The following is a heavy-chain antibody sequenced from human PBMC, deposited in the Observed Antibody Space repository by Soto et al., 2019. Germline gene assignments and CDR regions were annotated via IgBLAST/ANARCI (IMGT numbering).Heavy chain of an antibody. D-gene: IGHD6-19*01. CDR1: GYTFTSYY. Sequence: ASVKVSCKASGYTFTSYYMHWVRQAPGQGLEWMGIINPSGGTTSHAQKFQGRVTMTRDTSTSTVYMEMSSLRSDDTAVFYCAREGSGRVFDNWGQGTLVTVSS. CDR3: AREGSGRVFDN. J-gene: IGHJ4*02. CDR2: INPSGGTT. V-gene: IGHV1-46*01.